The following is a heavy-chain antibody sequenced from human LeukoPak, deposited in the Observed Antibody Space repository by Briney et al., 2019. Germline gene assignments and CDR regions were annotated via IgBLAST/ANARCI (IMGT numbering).Heavy chain of an antibody. CDR1: GGSISSSSYY. Sequence: NSSETLSLTCTVSGGSISSSSYYWGWIRQPPGKGLEWIGGIHYSGNTYYNPSLKSRVTISVDTSKNQFSLKLSSVTAADTAVYYCARLGAGPTYYDFWSGYSSFYFDYWGQGTLVTVSS. CDR2: IHYSGNT. D-gene: IGHD3-3*01. CDR3: ARLGAGPTYYDFWSGYSSFYFDY. V-gene: IGHV4-39*01. J-gene: IGHJ4*02.